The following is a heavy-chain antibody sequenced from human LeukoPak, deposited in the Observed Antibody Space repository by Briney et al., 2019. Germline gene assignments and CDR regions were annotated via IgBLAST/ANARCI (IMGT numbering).Heavy chain of an antibody. J-gene: IGHJ4*02. CDR2: ISGSGSTI. CDR1: GFTFGSYE. CDR3: AREFESGWTDLFAY. D-gene: IGHD6-19*01. Sequence: PGGSLRLSCAASGFTFGSYEMNWVRQAPGKGLEWVSYISGSGSTIYYADSVKGRFTISRDNAKNSLFLQMNSLRAEDTAVYYCAREFESGWTDLFAYGGKGPLVTASS. V-gene: IGHV3-48*03.